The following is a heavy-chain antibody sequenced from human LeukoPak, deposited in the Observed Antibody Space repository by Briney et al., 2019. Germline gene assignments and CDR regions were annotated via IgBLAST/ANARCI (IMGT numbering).Heavy chain of an antibody. D-gene: IGHD3-10*01. J-gene: IGHJ4*02. CDR2: ISSSSSYI. Sequence: GGSLRLSCAASGFTFSSYSMNWVRQAPGKGLEWVSSISSSSSYIYYADSVKGRFTISRDNAKNSLYLQMNSLRAEDTAVYYCARDKGYGSGNFWSVDYWGQGTMVTVSS. CDR1: GFTFSSYS. V-gene: IGHV3-21*01. CDR3: ARDKGYGSGNFWSVDY.